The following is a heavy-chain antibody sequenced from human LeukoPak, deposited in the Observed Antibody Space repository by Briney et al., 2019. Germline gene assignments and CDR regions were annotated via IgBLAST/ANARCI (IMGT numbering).Heavy chain of an antibody. J-gene: IGHJ4*02. CDR1: GGSISSYY. V-gene: IGHV4-59*01. Sequence: PSETLSLTCTVSGGSISSYYWSWIRQPPGKGLEWIGYIYYSGSTNYNPSLKSRVTISVDTSKNQFSLKLSSVTAADTAVHYCARLYDFWSGYYFDYWGQGTLVTVSS. CDR2: IYYSGST. D-gene: IGHD3-3*01. CDR3: ARLYDFWSGYYFDY.